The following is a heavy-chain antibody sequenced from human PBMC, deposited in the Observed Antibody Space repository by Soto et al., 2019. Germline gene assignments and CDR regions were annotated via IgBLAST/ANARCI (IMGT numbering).Heavy chain of an antibody. CDR2: IIPIFGTA. CDR3: ARDVSRGDYTAGMDV. D-gene: IGHD4-17*01. Sequence: SVKVSCKASGGTFSSYAISWVRQAPGQGLEWMGGIIPIFGTANYAQKFQGRVTITADESTSTAYMELSSLRSEDTAVYYCARDVSRGDYTAGMDVWGQGTTVTVSS. CDR1: GGTFSSYA. V-gene: IGHV1-69*13. J-gene: IGHJ6*02.